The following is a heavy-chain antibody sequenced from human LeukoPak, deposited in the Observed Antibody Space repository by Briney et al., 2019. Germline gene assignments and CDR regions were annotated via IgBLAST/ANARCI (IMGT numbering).Heavy chain of an antibody. CDR1: GYTFTSYD. CDR3: ARSRADDYYDSSGYYYGAFDI. J-gene: IGHJ3*02. CDR2: MNPNSGNT. V-gene: IGHV1-8*01. Sequence: ASVKVSCKASGYTFTSYDIDWVRQATGQGLEWMGWMNPNSGNTGYAQKFQGRVTMTRNTSISTAYMELSSLRSEDTAVYYCARSRADDYYDSSGYYYGAFDIWGQGTMVTVSS. D-gene: IGHD3-22*01.